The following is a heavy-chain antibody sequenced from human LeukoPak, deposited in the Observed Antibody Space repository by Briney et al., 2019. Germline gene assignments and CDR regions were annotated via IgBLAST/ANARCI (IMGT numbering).Heavy chain of an antibody. CDR2: LSGSGDRT. J-gene: IGHJ6*03. Sequence: PGGSLRLPCAASGFTFNSYAMSWVRQAPGKGLEWVSALSGSGDRTFCVDSVKGRFTVSRDNSKNTLYLQMDSLRVDDTALYYCARGGTNYYYMDVWGNGTTVTVSS. CDR1: GFTFNSYA. CDR3: ARGGTNYYYMDV. V-gene: IGHV3-23*01.